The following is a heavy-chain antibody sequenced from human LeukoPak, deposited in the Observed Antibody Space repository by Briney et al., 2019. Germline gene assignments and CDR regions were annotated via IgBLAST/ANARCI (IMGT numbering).Heavy chain of an antibody. CDR2: INHSGST. Sequence: PSKTLSLTCAVYGGSFSGYYWSWIRQPPGKGLEWIGEINHSGSTNYNPSLKSRVTISVDTSKNQFSLKLSSVTAADTAVYYCASIQYSSSWYDYWGQGTLVTVSS. J-gene: IGHJ4*02. D-gene: IGHD6-13*01. CDR1: GGSFSGYY. CDR3: ASIQYSSSWYDY. V-gene: IGHV4-34*01.